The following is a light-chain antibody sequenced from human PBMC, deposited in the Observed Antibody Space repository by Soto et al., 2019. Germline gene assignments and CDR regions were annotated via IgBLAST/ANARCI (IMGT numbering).Light chain of an antibody. V-gene: IGKV1-5*03. J-gene: IGKJ2*01. Sequence: DIQMTQSPSTLSAYVGDRVTITCRASQNIGDSLAWFQQKLGKAPKLLIYKASILETGVPSRFSGSGSGTEFSLTSNSLQPDDFATYFCQHYDSYSYDFGQGTKLEIK. CDR3: QHYDSYSYD. CDR1: QNIGDS. CDR2: KAS.